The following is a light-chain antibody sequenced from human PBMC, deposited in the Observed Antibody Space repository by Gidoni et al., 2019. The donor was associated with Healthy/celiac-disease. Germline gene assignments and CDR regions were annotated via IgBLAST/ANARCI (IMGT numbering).Light chain of an antibody. CDR2: EGS. V-gene: IGLV2-23*01. CDR3: CSYAGSSTPVV. CDR1: SRDVGSYNL. Sequence: SALTQPASVSGSPGQSITISCTGTSRDVGSYNLVSWYQQQPGKAPKLMIYEGSKRPSGVSNRFSGSKSGNTASLTISGLQAEDEADYYCCSYAGSSTPVVFGGGTKLTVL. J-gene: IGLJ2*01.